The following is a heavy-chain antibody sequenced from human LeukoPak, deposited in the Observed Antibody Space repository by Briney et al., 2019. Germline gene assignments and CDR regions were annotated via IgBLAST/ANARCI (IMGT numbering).Heavy chain of an antibody. Sequence: PGGSLRLSCAASGFTFSSYEMNWVRQAPGKGLEWVSYISSSGSTIYYADSVKGRFTISRDNAKNSLYLQMNSLRAEDTAVYYCARERGGSWYSFVDWGQGTLVTVSS. CDR2: ISSSGSTI. V-gene: IGHV3-48*03. CDR1: GFTFSSYE. D-gene: IGHD6-13*01. CDR3: ARERGGSWYSFVD. J-gene: IGHJ4*02.